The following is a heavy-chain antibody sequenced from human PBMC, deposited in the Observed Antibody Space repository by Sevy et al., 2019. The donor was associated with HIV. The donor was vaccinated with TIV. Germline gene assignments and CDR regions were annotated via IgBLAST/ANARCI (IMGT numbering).Heavy chain of an antibody. V-gene: IGHV3-49*04. J-gene: IGHJ4*02. CDR2: FKSKIHGGTT. D-gene: IGHD1-26*01. CDR3: TRWSGSQSIFDY. Sequence: GGSLRLSCTASGFIFGDYGMSWVRQAPGKGLEWIAFFKSKIHGGTTENAASVKVRFTISRDDSKNIVYLQMSNLKTEGTAVYYCTRWSGSQSIFDYWGQGTLVTVSS. CDR1: GFIFGDYG.